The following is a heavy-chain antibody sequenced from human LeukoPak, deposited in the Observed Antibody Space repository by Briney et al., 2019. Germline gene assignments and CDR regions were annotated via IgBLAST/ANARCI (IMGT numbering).Heavy chain of an antibody. CDR2: ISDSGSIT. V-gene: IGHV3-23*01. Sequence: GGSLRLSCAASGFAFSSQAMGWVRQAPRKGLEWVSVISDSGSITYYADSVKGRFTISRDNSKNTLFLQMNSLRAEDTAVYYCAKDARRTSGWYFFDYWGQGTLVTVSS. CDR1: GFAFSSQA. D-gene: IGHD6-19*01. CDR3: AKDARRTSGWYFFDY. J-gene: IGHJ4*02.